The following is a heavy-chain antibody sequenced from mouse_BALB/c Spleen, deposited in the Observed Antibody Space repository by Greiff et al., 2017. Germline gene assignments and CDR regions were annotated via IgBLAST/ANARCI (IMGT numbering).Heavy chain of an antibody. CDR1: GYTFTDYA. J-gene: IGHJ4*01. Sequence: QVQLQQSGAELVRPGVSVKFSCKGSGYTFTDYAMHWVKQSHAKSLEWIGVISTYYGDASYNQKFKGKATMTVDKSSSTAYMELARLTSEDSAIYYCARGDGYDVGAMDYWGQGTSVTVSS. V-gene: IGHV1S137*01. CDR2: ISTYYGDA. D-gene: IGHD2-2*01. CDR3: ARGDGYDVGAMDY.